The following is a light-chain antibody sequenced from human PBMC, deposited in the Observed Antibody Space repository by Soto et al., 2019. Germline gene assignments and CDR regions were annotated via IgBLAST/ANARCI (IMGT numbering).Light chain of an antibody. CDR1: SSNIGAGYD. CDR3: QSYDTSLSGVI. CDR2: ADN. Sequence: QSVLTQTPSVSGAPGQKITMSCTGSSSNIGAGYDVHWYQQLPGAAPRLLIYADNNRPSGVPDRFSASNSGTSASLAITGLQGEDAAVYYCQSYDTSLSGVIFGAGTKVTVL. V-gene: IGLV1-40*01. J-gene: IGLJ2*01.